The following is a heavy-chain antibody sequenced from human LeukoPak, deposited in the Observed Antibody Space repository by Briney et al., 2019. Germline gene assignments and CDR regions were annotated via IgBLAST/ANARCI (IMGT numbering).Heavy chain of an antibody. Sequence: SETLSLTCTVSGGSISSSSYYWGWIRQPPGKGLEWIGSIYYSGSTYYNPSLKSRVTISVDTSKNQFSLKLSSVTAADTAVYYCARHGLFGARGYYYYYYMDVWGKETTVTVSS. D-gene: IGHD3-3*01. V-gene: IGHV4-39*01. CDR3: ARHGLFGARGYYYYYYMDV. J-gene: IGHJ6*03. CDR1: GGSISSSSYY. CDR2: IYYSGST.